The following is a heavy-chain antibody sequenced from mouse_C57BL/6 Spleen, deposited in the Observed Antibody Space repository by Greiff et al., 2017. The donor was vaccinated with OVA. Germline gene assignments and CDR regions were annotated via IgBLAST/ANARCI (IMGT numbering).Heavy chain of an antibody. Sequence: VKLQQPGAELVKPGASVKMSCKASGYTFTSYWITWVKQRPGQGLEWIGDIYPGSGSTNYNEKFKSKATLTVDTSSSTAYMQLSSLTSEDSAVYYCARSRVGYDVNYWGQGTTLTVSS. V-gene: IGHV1-55*01. J-gene: IGHJ2*01. CDR3: ARSRVGYDVNY. CDR1: GYTFTSYW. D-gene: IGHD2-14*01. CDR2: IYPGSGST.